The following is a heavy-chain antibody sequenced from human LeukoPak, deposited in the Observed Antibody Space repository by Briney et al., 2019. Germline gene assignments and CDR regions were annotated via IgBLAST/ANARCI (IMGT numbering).Heavy chain of an antibody. Sequence: GGSLRLSCAASRFTFSSYGMSWVRQAPGKGLEWVSSISSSSSYIYYADSVKGRFTISRDNAKNSLYLQMNSLRAEDTAVYYCARDPPGYWGQGTLVTVSS. CDR2: ISSSSSYI. CDR3: ARDPPGY. D-gene: IGHD1-14*01. V-gene: IGHV3-21*01. CDR1: RFTFSSYG. J-gene: IGHJ4*02.